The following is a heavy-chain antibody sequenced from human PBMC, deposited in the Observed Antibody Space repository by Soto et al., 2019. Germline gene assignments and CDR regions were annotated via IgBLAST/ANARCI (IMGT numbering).Heavy chain of an antibody. D-gene: IGHD3-22*01. CDR1: GGSVRKSNW. V-gene: IGHV4-4*02. CDR3: APVGCDYDNSGYYLP. Sequence: TGTLSITCIFSGGSVRKSNWWCWVRQPPGKGLEWIGEIYHSGSTTYNPSLKSRATISVDKSENQFSLRLKSVTAADTAVYYCAPVGCDYDNSGYYLPGGQGTMVTVFS. J-gene: IGHJ5*02. CDR2: IYHSGST.